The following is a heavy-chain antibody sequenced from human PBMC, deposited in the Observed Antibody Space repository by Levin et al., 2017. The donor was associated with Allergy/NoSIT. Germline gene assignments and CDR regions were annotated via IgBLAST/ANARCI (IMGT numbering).Heavy chain of an antibody. J-gene: IGHJ4*02. Sequence: GESLKISCAASGFTFSNAWMSWVRQAPGKGLEWVGRIKSKTDGGTTDYAAPVKGRFTISRDDSKNTLYLQMNSLKTEDTAVYYCTTAAPPYCSGGSCRFDYWGQGTLVTVSS. CDR3: TTAAPPYCSGGSCRFDY. D-gene: IGHD2-15*01. CDR1: GFTFSNAW. CDR2: IKSKTDGGTT. V-gene: IGHV3-15*01.